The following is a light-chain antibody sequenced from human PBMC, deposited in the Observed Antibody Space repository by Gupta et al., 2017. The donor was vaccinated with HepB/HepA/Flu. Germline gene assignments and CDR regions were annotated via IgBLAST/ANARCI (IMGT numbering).Light chain of an antibody. J-gene: IGLJ2*01. Sequence: SALSLPASLSGAPVSSITISCTGTSSDIGTYNLVSWYQQHPGKAPKLMIYDGNRRPAGVSNRFCGSKSGTAASLTTSGLREEGEADEDYCSSGASNNFVFGGGTKLTVL. CDR2: DGN. V-gene: IGLV2-23*01. CDR1: SSDIGTYNL. CDR3: CSSGASNNFV.